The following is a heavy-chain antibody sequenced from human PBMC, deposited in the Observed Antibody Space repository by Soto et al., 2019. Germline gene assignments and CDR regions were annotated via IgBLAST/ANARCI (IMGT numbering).Heavy chain of an antibody. D-gene: IGHD1-7*01. Sequence: GGSLRLSCAASGFDYSAYWMTWVRQAPGKGLEWVSGISGSAGSTYYADSVKGRFTISRDNSKNTLDLQMNSLRAEDTAVYYCAKGDNWNYVAYWGQGTLVTVSS. CDR3: AKGDNWNYVAY. CDR2: ISGSAGST. V-gene: IGHV3-23*01. J-gene: IGHJ4*02. CDR1: GFDYSAYW.